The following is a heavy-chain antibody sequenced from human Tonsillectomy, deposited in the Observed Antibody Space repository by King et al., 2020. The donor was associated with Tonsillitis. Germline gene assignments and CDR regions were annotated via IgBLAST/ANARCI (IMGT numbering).Heavy chain of an antibody. J-gene: IGHJ4*02. V-gene: IGHV3-49*03. D-gene: IGHD3-10*01. CDR2: IRSKAYGGTT. Sequence: VQLVESGGGLVQPGRSLRLSCTASGFTFGGYAMSWFRQAPGKGLEWVGFIRSKAYGGTTEYAASVKGRFTISRDDSKSIAYLQMNSLKTEDTAVYYCTRVPPEDKYYYGSGSYYYFDYWGQGTLVTVSS. CDR1: GFTFGGYA. CDR3: TRVPPEDKYYYGSGSYYYFDY.